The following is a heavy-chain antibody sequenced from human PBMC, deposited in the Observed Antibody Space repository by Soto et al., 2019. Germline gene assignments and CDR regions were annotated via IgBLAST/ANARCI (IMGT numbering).Heavy chain of an antibody. Sequence: EVQLVESGGGLVKPGGSLRLSCAASGFTFSNAWMSWVRQAPGKGLEWVGRIKSKTDGGTTDYAAPVKGRFTISRDDSKNTLYLQMNSLKTEDSAVYYCTTGGRYSYGFDYWGQGTLVTVSS. CDR1: GFTFSNAW. V-gene: IGHV3-15*01. D-gene: IGHD5-18*01. CDR2: IKSKTDGGTT. J-gene: IGHJ4*02. CDR3: TTGGRYSYGFDY.